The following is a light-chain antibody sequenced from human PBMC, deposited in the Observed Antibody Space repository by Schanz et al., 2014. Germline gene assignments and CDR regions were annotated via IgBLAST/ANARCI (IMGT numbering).Light chain of an antibody. CDR2: DAS. Sequence: DIQMTPSPSSLSASVGDRVTITCRASQSISSYLNWYQQKPGKAPKLLIYDASSLETGVPSRFSGTGSGTEFTLTISSLQPEDFAAYYCQQSYTTPWTFGQGTKVEIK. CDR1: QSISSY. V-gene: IGKV1-39*01. CDR3: QQSYTTPWT. J-gene: IGKJ1*01.